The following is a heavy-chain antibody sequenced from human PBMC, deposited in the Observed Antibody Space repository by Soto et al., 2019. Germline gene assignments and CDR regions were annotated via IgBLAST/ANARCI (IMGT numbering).Heavy chain of an antibody. Sequence: GGSLRLSCAASGFTFSSYSMNWVRQAPGKGLEWVSSISSSSSYIYYADSVKGRFTISRDNAKNSLYLQMNSLRAEDTAVYYCASSAVVAATSENFDYWGQGTLVTVSS. CDR2: ISSSSSYI. J-gene: IGHJ4*02. D-gene: IGHD2-15*01. V-gene: IGHV3-21*01. CDR3: ASSAVVAATSENFDY. CDR1: GFTFSSYS.